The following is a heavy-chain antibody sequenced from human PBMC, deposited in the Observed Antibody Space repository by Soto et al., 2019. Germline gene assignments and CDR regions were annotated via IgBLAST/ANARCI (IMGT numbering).Heavy chain of an antibody. CDR1: GCSISSSSYY. Sequence: SETLSLTCTVSGCSISSSSYYWGWIRQPPGKGLEWIGSIYYSGSTYYNPSLKSRVTISVDTSKNQFSLKLSSVTAADTAVYYCARLTEELLSAYFDYWGQGTLVTVSS. D-gene: IGHD1-26*01. CDR2: IYYSGST. CDR3: ARLTEELLSAYFDY. J-gene: IGHJ4*02. V-gene: IGHV4-39*01.